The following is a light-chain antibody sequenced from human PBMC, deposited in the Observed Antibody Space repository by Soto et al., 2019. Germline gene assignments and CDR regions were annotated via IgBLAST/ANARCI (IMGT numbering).Light chain of an antibody. V-gene: IGLV2-14*01. J-gene: IGLJ1*01. CDR2: EVR. CDR1: SSDINDYNY. Sequence: QSALTQPASVSGSPGQSITISCTGTSSDINDYNYVSWYQQHPGKAPKVLIFEVRNRPSGVSDRFSGSKSGTTASLTISGLQAEDEADYYCCSYAGSDALVFGSGTKVTVL. CDR3: CSYAGSDALV.